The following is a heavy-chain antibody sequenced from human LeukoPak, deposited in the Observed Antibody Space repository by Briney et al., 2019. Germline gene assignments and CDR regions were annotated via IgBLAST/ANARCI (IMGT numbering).Heavy chain of an antibody. Sequence: PGGSLRLSCAASGFIFSSYGMHWVRQAPGKGLEWVAVIWYDGSSKYYADSVKGRFTISRDNSKNTLYLQMNSLRAEDTAIYYCASARESCIGSTCYEYFHHWGQGTPLRVSS. V-gene: IGHV3-33*01. J-gene: IGHJ1*01. CDR3: ASARESCIGSTCYEYFHH. CDR2: IWYDGSSK. D-gene: IGHD3-22*01. CDR1: GFIFSSYG.